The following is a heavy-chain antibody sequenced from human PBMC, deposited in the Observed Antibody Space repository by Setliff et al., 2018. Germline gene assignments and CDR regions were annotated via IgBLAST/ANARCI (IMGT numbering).Heavy chain of an antibody. J-gene: IGHJ5*02. CDR1: GDSISSGSYY. CDR2: FHTGGST. CDR3: ARAGPTVTFFRVLVISWWDP. D-gene: IGHD3-3*01. V-gene: IGHV4-61*09. Sequence: LSLTCIVSGDSISSGSYYWTWIRQPAGKGLEWIGHFHTGGSTNYNRSLRSRVSISVDTSKNQFSLKLSSVTAADTATYYCARAGPTVTFFRVLVISWWDPWGQGSLVT.